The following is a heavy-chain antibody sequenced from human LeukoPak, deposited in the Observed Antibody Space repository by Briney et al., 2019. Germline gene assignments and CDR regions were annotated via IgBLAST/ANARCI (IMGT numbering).Heavy chain of an antibody. CDR1: GFTFSSFA. CDR2: ISYDGSNE. J-gene: IGHJ4*02. Sequence: PGGSLRLSCAASGFTFSSFALHWVRQTPGEGREWVALISYDGSNEYYADSVKGRFTISRDNPKNTLNLQMNSLRAEDTAVYYCARSYCSGLSCYLFDYWGQGTLVAVSS. D-gene: IGHD2-15*01. V-gene: IGHV3-30*04. CDR3: ARSYCSGLSCYLFDY.